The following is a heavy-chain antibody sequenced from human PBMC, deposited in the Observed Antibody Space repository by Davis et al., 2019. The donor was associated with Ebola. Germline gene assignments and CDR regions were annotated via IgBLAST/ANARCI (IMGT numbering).Heavy chain of an antibody. J-gene: IGHJ5*02. CDR1: GGSISSYY. CDR2: IYYSGST. CDR3: ARGPYYYDSSGYYYYNWFDP. D-gene: IGHD3-22*01. Sequence: SETLSLTCTVSGGSISSYYWSWIRQPPGKGLEWIGYIYYSGSTNYNPSLKSRVVISVDTSKNQFSLKLSSVTAADTAVYYCARGPYYYDSSGYYYYNWFDPWGQGTLVTVSS. V-gene: IGHV4-59*08.